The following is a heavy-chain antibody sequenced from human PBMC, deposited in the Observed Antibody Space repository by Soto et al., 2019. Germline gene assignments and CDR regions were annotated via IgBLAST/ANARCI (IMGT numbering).Heavy chain of an antibody. V-gene: IGHV3-23*01. J-gene: IGHJ5*02. CDR1: GFTFSSYA. Sequence: GGSLRLSCAASGFTFSSYAMSWVRQAPGKGLEWVSAISGSGGSTYYADSVKGRFTISRDNSKNTLYLQMNSLRAEDTALYYCARDPYSSSSFWFDPWGQGTLVTVSS. CDR2: ISGSGGST. D-gene: IGHD6-6*01. CDR3: ARDPYSSSSFWFDP.